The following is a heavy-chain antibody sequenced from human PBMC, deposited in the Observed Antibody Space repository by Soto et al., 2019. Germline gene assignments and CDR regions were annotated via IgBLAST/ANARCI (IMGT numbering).Heavy chain of an antibody. V-gene: IGHV4-59*12. D-gene: IGHD6-13*01. CDR3: ARYNAASGTYYFDF. Sequence: SETLSLTCSVSGGSTSSYYWSWIRQPPGKGLEWIGYIYYSGSTDYSPSLKSRVTMSVDTSKNQVSLKLTSVTTADTAVYYCARYNAASGTYYFDFWGQGALVTVSS. CDR2: IYYSGST. CDR1: GGSTSSYY. J-gene: IGHJ4*02.